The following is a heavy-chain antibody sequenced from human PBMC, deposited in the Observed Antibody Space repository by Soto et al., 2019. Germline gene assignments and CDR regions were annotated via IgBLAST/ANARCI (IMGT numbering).Heavy chain of an antibody. D-gene: IGHD2-15*01. CDR3: ARVEVVVAATVHDAFDI. CDR1: GGSISSGGYY. J-gene: IGHJ3*02. Sequence: QVQLQESGPGLVKPSQTLSLTCTVSGGSISSGGYYWSWIRQHPGKGLEGIGYIDYSGSTYYNPSLQSRVTISVDTSKNQFSLKLSSVTAADTAVYYCARVEVVVAATVHDAFDIWGQGTMVTVSS. CDR2: IDYSGST. V-gene: IGHV4-31*03.